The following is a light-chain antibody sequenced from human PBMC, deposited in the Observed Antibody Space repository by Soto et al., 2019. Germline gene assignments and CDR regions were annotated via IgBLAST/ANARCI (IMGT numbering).Light chain of an antibody. CDR1: QRLTTD. Sequence: EIVMTQSPAAVSVSPGEGATLSCTASQRLTTDFAWYQQKPGQAPRLLIYDVSTRATGIPARFSGSGSGTEFTLTITSLQSEDFVVYYCQQYNNWPPWTFGQGTRLEIK. J-gene: IGKJ5*01. CDR2: DVS. V-gene: IGKV3-15*01. CDR3: QQYNNWPPWT.